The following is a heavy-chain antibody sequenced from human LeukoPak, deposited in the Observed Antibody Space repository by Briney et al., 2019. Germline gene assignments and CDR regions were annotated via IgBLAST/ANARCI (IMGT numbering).Heavy chain of an antibody. CDR1: GDSVSSSTAA. CDR3: ARGQTYSGRIFDY. J-gene: IGHJ4*02. V-gene: IGHV6-1*01. Sequence: SQTLSLTCAMSGDSVSSSTAAWNWIRQSPSRGLEWLGRTYYRPKWYRITIDPDTSKNQFSLQLNSVTPDDTAVYFCARGQTYSGRIFDYWGQGTLVTVSS. D-gene: IGHD1-26*01. CDR2: TYYRPKWY.